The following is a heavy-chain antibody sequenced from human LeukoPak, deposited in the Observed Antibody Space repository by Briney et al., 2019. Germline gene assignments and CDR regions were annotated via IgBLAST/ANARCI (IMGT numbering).Heavy chain of an antibody. CDR2: ISGSGGST. D-gene: IGHD6-19*01. Sequence: PGGSLRLSCAASGFTFSSYAMSRVRQAPGKGLEWVSAISGSGGSTYYADSVKGRFTISRDNSKNTLYLQMNSLRAEDTAVYYCAKDWSSGWEGFFDYWGQGTLVTVSS. V-gene: IGHV3-23*01. CDR1: GFTFSSYA. CDR3: AKDWSSGWEGFFDY. J-gene: IGHJ4*02.